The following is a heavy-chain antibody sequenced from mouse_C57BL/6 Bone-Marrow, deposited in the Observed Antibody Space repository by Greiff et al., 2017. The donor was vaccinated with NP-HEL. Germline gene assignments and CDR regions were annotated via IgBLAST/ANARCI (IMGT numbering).Heavy chain of an antibody. Sequence: DVMLVESGGDLVKPGGSLKLSCAASGFTFSSYGMSWVRQTPDQRLEWVATISSGGSYTYYPDSVKGRCTFSRDNAKNTLYLQMSSLKSEDTAMYYCARHFAYGYDDFDYWGQGTTLTVSS. CDR1: GFTFSSYG. CDR3: ARHFAYGYDDFDY. D-gene: IGHD2-2*01. J-gene: IGHJ2*01. V-gene: IGHV5-6*02. CDR2: ISSGGSYT.